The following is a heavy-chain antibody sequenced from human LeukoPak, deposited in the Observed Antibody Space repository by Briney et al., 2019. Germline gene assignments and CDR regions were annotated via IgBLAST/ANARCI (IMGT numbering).Heavy chain of an antibody. CDR1: GYTLTSYG. CDR2: ISAYNGNT. J-gene: IGHJ5*02. Sequence: ASVKVSCKASGYTLTSYGISWVRPAPGQGLEWMGWISAYNGNTNYAQKLQGRVTMTTDTSTSTAYMELRSLRSDDTAVYYCARDTMVRGVMVSYNWFDPWGQGTLVTVSS. V-gene: IGHV1-18*01. CDR3: ARDTMVRGVMVSYNWFDP. D-gene: IGHD3-10*01.